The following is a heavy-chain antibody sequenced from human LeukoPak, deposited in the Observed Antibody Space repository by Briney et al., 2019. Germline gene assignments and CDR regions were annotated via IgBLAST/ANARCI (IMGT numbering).Heavy chain of an antibody. CDR3: ARGHKRADGLWPRRGYSGYAWFDP. Sequence: GGSLRLSCTVSGFTVSSNSISWVRQAPGKGLEWVSFIYSDNTHYSDSVKGRFTISRDNSKNTLYLQMNSLRAEDTAVYYCARGHKRADGLWPRRGYSGYAWFDPWGQGTLVTVSS. CDR2: IYSDNT. D-gene: IGHD5-12*01. CDR1: GFTVSSNS. J-gene: IGHJ5*02. V-gene: IGHV3-53*01.